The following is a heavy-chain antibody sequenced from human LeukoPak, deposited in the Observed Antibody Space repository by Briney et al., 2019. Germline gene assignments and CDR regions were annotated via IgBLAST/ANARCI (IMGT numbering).Heavy chain of an antibody. Sequence: MTSETLSLTCTVSGGSISSGGYYWSWSRQHPGKGLEWIGYIYYSGSTYYNPSLKSRVTISVDTSKNQFSLKLSSVTAADTAVYYCASSRYCSGGSCYKWGYWFDPWGQGTLVTVSS. V-gene: IGHV4-31*03. CDR3: ASSRYCSGGSCYKWGYWFDP. CDR2: IYYSGST. CDR1: GGSISSGGYY. D-gene: IGHD2-15*01. J-gene: IGHJ5*02.